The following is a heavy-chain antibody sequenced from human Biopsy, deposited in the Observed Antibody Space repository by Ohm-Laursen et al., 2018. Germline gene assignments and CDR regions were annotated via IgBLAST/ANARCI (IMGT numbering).Heavy chain of an antibody. CDR3: ARHDRSGYWGLDY. CDR2: IYSSGRT. Sequence: GTLSLTCSVSGGSLNNHYWSWIRQSPGKGLEWLAYIYSSGRTNYNPSLKSRIIVSFDTSKNQLSLKVTPVTATDTAMYYCARHDRSGYWGLDYWGQGALVTVSA. J-gene: IGHJ4*02. V-gene: IGHV4-4*08. CDR1: GGSLNNHY. D-gene: IGHD3-22*01.